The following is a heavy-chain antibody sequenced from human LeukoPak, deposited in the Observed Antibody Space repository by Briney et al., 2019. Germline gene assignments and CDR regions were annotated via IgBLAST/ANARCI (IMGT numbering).Heavy chain of an antibody. CDR1: GYTFTNYD. J-gene: IGHJ4*02. D-gene: IGHD3-22*01. CDR2: MNPNSGNT. CDR3: SRGLRDSSGKEYFDY. V-gene: IGHV1-8*01. Sequence: ASVKVSCKASGYTFTNYDINWVRQAPGQGLEWLGWMNPNSGNTGYAQKFQGSVTMTRNTSITTAYMELNSLRSEDTAIYYCSRGLRDSSGKEYFDYWGQGTLVTVSS.